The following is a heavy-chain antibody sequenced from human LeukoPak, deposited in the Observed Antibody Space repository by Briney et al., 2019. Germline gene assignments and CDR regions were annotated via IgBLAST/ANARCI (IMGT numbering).Heavy chain of an antibody. CDR1: GGTFSSYA. J-gene: IGHJ4*02. CDR3: AATYCSGGSCYGGPIDY. CDR2: IIPIFGTA. V-gene: IGHV1-69*13. Sequence: SVKVSCKASGGTFSSYAISWVRQAPGQGLEWMGGIIPIFGTANYAQKFQSRVTITADESTSTAYMELSSLRSEDTAVYYCAATYCSGGSCYGGPIDYWGQGTLVTVSS. D-gene: IGHD2-15*01.